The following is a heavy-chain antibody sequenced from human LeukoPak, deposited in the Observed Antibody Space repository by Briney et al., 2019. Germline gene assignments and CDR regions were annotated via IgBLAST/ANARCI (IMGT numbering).Heavy chain of an antibody. CDR1: GFTFSSYW. J-gene: IGHJ4*02. CDR2: IKENEK. CDR3: AREFRGPDY. V-gene: IGHV3-7*05. Sequence: GGSLRLSCAASGFTFSSYWMSCVRQAPGKGLEWVANIKENEKYYVDSVKGRFTISRDNANNSLFLQMNSLRAEDTAVYYCAREFRGPDYWGQGTLVTVSS. D-gene: IGHD5-12*01.